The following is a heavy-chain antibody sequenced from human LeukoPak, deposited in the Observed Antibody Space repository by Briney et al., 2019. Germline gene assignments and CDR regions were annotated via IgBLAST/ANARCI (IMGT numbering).Heavy chain of an antibody. D-gene: IGHD3-10*01. V-gene: IGHV4-34*01. CDR2: INHSGST. CDR3: ARGGRRITMVRGVKIFDY. J-gene: IGHJ4*02. CDR1: GGSFSGYY. Sequence: SETLSLTCAVYGGSFSGYYWSWIRQPPAKGLEWIGEINHSGSTNYNPSLKSRVTISVDTSKNQFSLKLSSVTAADTAVYYCARGGRRITMVRGVKIFDYWGQGTLVTVSS.